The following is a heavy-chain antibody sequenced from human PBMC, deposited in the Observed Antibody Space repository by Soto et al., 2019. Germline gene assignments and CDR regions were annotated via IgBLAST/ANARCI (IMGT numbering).Heavy chain of an antibody. J-gene: IGHJ3*02. CDR2: IIPILGIA. V-gene: IGHV1-69*02. Sequence: QVQLVQSGAEVKKPGSSVKVSCKDSGGTFSTYSMFWVRQAPGQGLEWMGRIIPILGIANYAQKFQGRLTITAGKSTSTAYMELSSLRSEDTALYYCTIGSWSGEVFDIWGQGTMVTVSS. CDR3: TIGSWSGEVFDI. D-gene: IGHD2-21*01. CDR1: GGTFSTYS.